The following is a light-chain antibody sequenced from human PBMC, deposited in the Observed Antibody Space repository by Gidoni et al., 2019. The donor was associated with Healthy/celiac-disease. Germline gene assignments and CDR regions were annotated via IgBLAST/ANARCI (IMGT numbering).Light chain of an antibody. Sequence: QSVLTQPPSVSAAPGQRVTISCTGSSSNIGAGYDVPWYQPLPGTAPKLLIYGNSNRPSGVPDRFSGSKSGTSASLAITGLQAEDEADYYCQSYDSSLSVLYVFGTGTKVTVL. V-gene: IGLV1-40*01. CDR3: QSYDSSLSVLYV. CDR1: SSNIGAGYD. CDR2: GNS. J-gene: IGLJ1*01.